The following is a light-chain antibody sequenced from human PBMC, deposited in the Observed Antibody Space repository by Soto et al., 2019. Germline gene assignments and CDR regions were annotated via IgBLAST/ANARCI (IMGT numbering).Light chain of an antibody. CDR2: GAS. CDR3: QQRSSWSGIT. Sequence: EIVMTQSPATLSVSPGERATLSCRASQSVSSNLAWYQQKPGQAPRLLIYGASTRATGIPARFSGSGSGTEFTLTISSLEPEDFAVYYCQQRSSWSGITFGQGTRLEIK. CDR1: QSVSSN. J-gene: IGKJ5*01. V-gene: IGKV3-15*01.